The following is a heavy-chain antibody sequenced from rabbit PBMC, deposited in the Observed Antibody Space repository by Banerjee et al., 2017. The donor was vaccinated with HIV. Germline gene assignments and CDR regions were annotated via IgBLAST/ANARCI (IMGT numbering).Heavy chain of an antibody. CDR2: IAGDSSGFT. Sequence: QEQLEESGGDLVKPGASLTLTCTASGFSFSTNEYMCWVRQAPGKGLEWISCIAGDSSGFTYSATWAKGRFTCSKTSSTTVTLQLTSLTVADTATYFCARDMTDSIGWNFGWWGPGTLVTVS. J-gene: IGHJ4*01. CDR1: GFSFSTNEY. V-gene: IGHV1S45*01. CDR3: ARDMTDSIGWNFGW. D-gene: IGHD4-1*01.